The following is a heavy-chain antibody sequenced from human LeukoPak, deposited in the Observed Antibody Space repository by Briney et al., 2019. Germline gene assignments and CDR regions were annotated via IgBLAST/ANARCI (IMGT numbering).Heavy chain of an antibody. V-gene: IGHV4-34*01. CDR3: ARAVYGSGSPPPYYYYGMDV. Sequence: SETLSLACAVYGGSFSGYYWSWIRQPPGKGLEWIGEINHSGSTNYNPSLKSRVTISVDTSKNQFSLTLSSVTAADTAVYYCARAVYGSGSPPPYYYYGMDVWGQGTTVTVPS. CDR2: INHSGST. J-gene: IGHJ6*02. D-gene: IGHD3-10*01. CDR1: GGSFSGYY.